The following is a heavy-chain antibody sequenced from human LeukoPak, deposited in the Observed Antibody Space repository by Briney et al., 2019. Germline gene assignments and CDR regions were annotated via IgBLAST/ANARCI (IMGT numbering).Heavy chain of an antibody. V-gene: IGHV3-66*01. CDR1: GFTVSSNY. D-gene: IGHD6-19*01. CDR3: ARDEYSSGHED. Sequence: PGGSLRLSCAASGFTVSSNYMSWVRQAPGKGLEWVSVIYSGGSTYYADSVKGRFTISRGNSKNTLYLQMNSLRAEDTAVYYCARDEYSSGHEDWGQGTLVTVSS. J-gene: IGHJ4*02. CDR2: IYSGGST.